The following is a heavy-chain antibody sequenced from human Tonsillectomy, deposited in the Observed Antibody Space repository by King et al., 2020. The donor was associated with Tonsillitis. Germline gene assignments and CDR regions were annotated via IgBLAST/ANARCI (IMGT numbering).Heavy chain of an antibody. V-gene: IGHV1-69*01. D-gene: IGHD5-12*01. Sequence: QPQLVQSGAEVKKPGSSVKVSCKASGGSFRTYAINWVRQAPGQGLEWMGGIIPISVTTNYAQKFQGRVTITADESTTTAYMDLSSLRSEDTAVYYCARVAKTSGYDIYYYDYWGQGTLVTVSS. CDR3: ARVAKTSGYDIYYYDY. CDR1: GGSFRTYA. CDR2: IIPISVTT. J-gene: IGHJ4*02.